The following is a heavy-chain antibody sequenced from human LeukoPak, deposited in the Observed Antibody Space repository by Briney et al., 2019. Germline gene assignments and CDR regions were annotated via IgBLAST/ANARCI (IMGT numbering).Heavy chain of an antibody. Sequence: LGGSLRLSCAASGFTFSSYAMHWVRQAPGKGLEWVAVISYDGSNKYYADSVKGRFTISRDNSKNTLYLQMNSLRAEDTAVYYCARDRSSSWSWSGGFDPWGQGTLVTVSS. J-gene: IGHJ5*02. CDR3: ARDRSSSWSWSGGFDP. V-gene: IGHV3-30-3*01. CDR2: ISYDGSNK. D-gene: IGHD6-13*01. CDR1: GFTFSSYA.